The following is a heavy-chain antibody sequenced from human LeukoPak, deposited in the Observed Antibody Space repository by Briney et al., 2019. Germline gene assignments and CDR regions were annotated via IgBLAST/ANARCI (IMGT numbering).Heavy chain of an antibody. D-gene: IGHD6-6*01. CDR2: IYYSGST. J-gene: IGHJ5*02. CDR1: GGSLSGYY. V-gene: IGHV4-34*01. CDR3: ARERHYSTSSLGSYWIDP. Sequence: PSETLSLTCAVYGGSLSGYYWSWIRQSPGKGLEWVGSIYYSGSTYYNPSLKSRVIISVDTSKNQFSLKLSSVTAADTAVYYCARERHYSTSSLGSYWIDPWGQGTLVTVSS.